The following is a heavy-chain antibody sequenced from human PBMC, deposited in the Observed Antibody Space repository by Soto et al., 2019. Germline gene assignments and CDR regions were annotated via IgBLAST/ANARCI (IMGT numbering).Heavy chain of an antibody. V-gene: IGHV1-69*13. CDR2: IIPIFGTA. Sequence: ASVKVSCKASGGTFSRYAISWVRQAPGQGLEWMGGIIPIFGTANYAQKFQGRVTITADESTSTAYMELSSLRSEDTAVYYCARDTIRRGYSYGTLDYWGQGTLVTVSS. CDR1: GGTFSRYA. CDR3: ARDTIRRGYSYGTLDY. J-gene: IGHJ4*02. D-gene: IGHD5-18*01.